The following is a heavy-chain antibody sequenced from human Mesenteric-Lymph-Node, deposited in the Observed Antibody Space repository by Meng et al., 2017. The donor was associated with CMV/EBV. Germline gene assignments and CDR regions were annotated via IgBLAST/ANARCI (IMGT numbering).Heavy chain of an antibody. CDR2: INHSGST. V-gene: IGHV4-34*01. CDR3: ARHQRWLKSEGGFNY. J-gene: IGHJ4*02. D-gene: IGHD4-23*01. CDR1: GGSFSGYY. Sequence: QVEVPQGGGGMLEPSGSLSLTCAVYGGSFSGYYWSWIRQPPGKGLEWIGEINHSGSTNYNPSLKSRVTISVDTSKNQFSLKLSSVTAADTAVYYCARHQRWLKSEGGFNYWGQGTLVTVSS.